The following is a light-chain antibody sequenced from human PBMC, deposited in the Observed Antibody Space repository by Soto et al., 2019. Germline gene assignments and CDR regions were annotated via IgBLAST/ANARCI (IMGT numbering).Light chain of an antibody. Sequence: DIVLTQSPGTLSLSPGERATLSCRASQSVSSYLAWYQQKPGQAPRILIYTASNRATGIPARFSGSGSGTDFTLTISRLEPEDFAVYYCQQYGSSLTFCGGTKVDIK. CDR1: QSVSSY. CDR2: TAS. J-gene: IGKJ4*01. CDR3: QQYGSSLT. V-gene: IGKV3-20*01.